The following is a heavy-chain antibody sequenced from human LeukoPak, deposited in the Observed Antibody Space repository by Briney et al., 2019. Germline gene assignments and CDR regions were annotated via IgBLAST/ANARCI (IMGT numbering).Heavy chain of an antibody. V-gene: IGHV3-23*01. D-gene: IGHD2-2*01. CDR2: ISGSGGST. CDR1: GFTFSSYA. CDR3: AKDGCSSTSCSAEFDY. Sequence: GGSLRLSCAASGFTFSSYAMSWVRQAPGKGLEWVSAISGSGGSTYYADSVKGRFTISRDNSKNTLYLQMNSLRAEDTAVYYCAKDGCSSTSCSAEFDYWGQGTLVTVSS. J-gene: IGHJ4*02.